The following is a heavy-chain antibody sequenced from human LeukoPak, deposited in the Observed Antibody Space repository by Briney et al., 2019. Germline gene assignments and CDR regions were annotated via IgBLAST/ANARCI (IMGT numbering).Heavy chain of an antibody. CDR3: ARHSSSWDYFDY. CDR2: IYYSGST. CDR1: GGSISSSSYY. D-gene: IGHD6-13*01. J-gene: IGHJ4*02. V-gene: IGHV4-39*01. Sequence: SETLSLTCTVSGGSISSSSYYWGWIRQPLGKGLEWIGSIYYSGSTYYNPSLKSRVTISVDTSKNQFSLKLSSVTAADTAVYYCARHSSSWDYFDYWGQGTLVTVSS.